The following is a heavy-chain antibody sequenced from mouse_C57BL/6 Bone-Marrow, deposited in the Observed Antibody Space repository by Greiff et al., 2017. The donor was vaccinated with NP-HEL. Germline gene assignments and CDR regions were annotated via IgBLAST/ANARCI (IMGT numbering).Heavy chain of an antibody. CDR2: IYPGDGDT. D-gene: IGHD6-1*01. CDR3: ATPASPDYFDY. CDR1: GYAFSSSW. Sequence: VQLQQSGPELVKPGASVKISCKASGYAFSSSWMNWVKQRPGKGLEWIGRIYPGDGDTNYNGKFKGKATLTADKSSSTAYMQLSSLTSEDSAVYYCATPASPDYFDYWGQGTTLTVSS. V-gene: IGHV1-82*01. J-gene: IGHJ2*01.